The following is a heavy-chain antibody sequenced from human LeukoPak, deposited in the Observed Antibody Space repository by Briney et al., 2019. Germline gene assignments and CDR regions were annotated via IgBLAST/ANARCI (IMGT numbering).Heavy chain of an antibody. V-gene: IGHV1-8*01. CDR3: ARTTALPKRYCSSTSCPYDAFDI. J-gene: IGHJ3*02. Sequence: ASVKVSCKASGYTFTSYDINWVRQATGQGLEWMGWMNPNSGNTGYAQKFQGRVTMTRNTSISTVYMELSSLRSEDTAVYYCARTTALPKRYCSSTSCPYDAFDIWGQGTMVTVSS. CDR2: MNPNSGNT. D-gene: IGHD2-2*01. CDR1: GYTFTSYD.